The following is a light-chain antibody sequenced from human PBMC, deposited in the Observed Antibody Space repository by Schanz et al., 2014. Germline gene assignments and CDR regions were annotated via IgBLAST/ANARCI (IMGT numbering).Light chain of an antibody. CDR1: SSNIGAGYD. V-gene: IGLV1-40*01. Sequence: QSVLTQPPSVSGAPGQRVTISCTGSSSNIGAGYDVHWYQQLPGTVPKLLIYGNSNRPSGGPGRFSGSKSGTSASLAITGLQAEDEADYFCAAWDDSLNGPVFGGGTKLTVL. CDR3: AAWDDSLNGPV. J-gene: IGLJ2*01. CDR2: GNS.